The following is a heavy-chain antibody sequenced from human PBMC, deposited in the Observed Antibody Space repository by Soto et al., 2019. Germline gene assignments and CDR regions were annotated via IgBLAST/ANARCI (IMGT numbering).Heavy chain of an antibody. Sequence: GGSLRLSCAASGFTFSSYSMNWVRQAPGKGLEWVSSISSSSSYKYYADSVKGRFTISRDNAKNSLYLQMNSLRAEDTAVYYCARDQRTIFGVVMNNWFDPWGQGTLVTVSS. CDR1: GFTFSSYS. V-gene: IGHV3-21*01. D-gene: IGHD3-3*01. CDR3: ARDQRTIFGVVMNNWFDP. CDR2: ISSSSSYK. J-gene: IGHJ5*02.